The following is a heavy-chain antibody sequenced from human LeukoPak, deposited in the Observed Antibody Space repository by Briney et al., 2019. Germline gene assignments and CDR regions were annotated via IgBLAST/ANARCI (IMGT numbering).Heavy chain of an antibody. CDR2: IYTSGST. Sequence: SETLSLTCTVSGGSISSYYWSWIRQPAGKGLEWIGRIYTSGSTNYNPPLKSRVTMSVDTSKNQFSLKLSSVTAADTAVYYCARDRGLGAHNWFDPWGQGTLVTVSS. D-gene: IGHD1-26*01. V-gene: IGHV4-4*07. CDR3: ARDRGLGAHNWFDP. J-gene: IGHJ5*02. CDR1: GGSISSYY.